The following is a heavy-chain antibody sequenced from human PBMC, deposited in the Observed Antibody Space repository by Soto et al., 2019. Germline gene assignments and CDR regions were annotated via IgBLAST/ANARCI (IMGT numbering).Heavy chain of an antibody. D-gene: IGHD3-10*01. J-gene: IGHJ5*02. CDR2: ISGSGGST. V-gene: IGHV3-23*01. Sequence: PGGSLRLSCAASGFTFSSYAMSWVRQAPGKGLEWVSAISGSGGSTYYADSVKGRFTISRDNSKNTLYLQMNSLRAEDTAVYYCAKDSQQLLWFGEPSGPWGQGTLVTVSS. CDR3: AKDSQQLLWFGEPSGP. CDR1: GFTFSSYA.